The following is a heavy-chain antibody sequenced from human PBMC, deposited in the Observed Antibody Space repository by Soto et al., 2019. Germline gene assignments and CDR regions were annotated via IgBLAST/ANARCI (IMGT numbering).Heavy chain of an antibody. CDR1: GFTFSNYW. J-gene: IGHJ6*03. CDR2: INSDGSVS. Sequence: EVQLVESGGGLVQPGGSLRLSCAASGFTFSNYWMYWVRQAPGKGLEWVSRINSDGSVSSHADSVKGRLTISRDNVKNTLDLPKDSLRAEDKAVYYCARGDCFGGTCYSLAGSFYYYMDVWGKGTTVTVFS. CDR3: ARGDCFGGTCYSLAGSFYYYMDV. D-gene: IGHD2-15*01. V-gene: IGHV3-74*02.